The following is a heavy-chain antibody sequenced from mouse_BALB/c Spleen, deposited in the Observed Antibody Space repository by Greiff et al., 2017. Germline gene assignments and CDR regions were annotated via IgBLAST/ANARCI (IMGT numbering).Heavy chain of an antibody. V-gene: IGHV3-8*02. CDR3: ARYYGSSYWYFDV. J-gene: IGHJ1*01. CDR1: GDSITSGY. D-gene: IGHD1-1*01. Sequence: EVQLQESGPSLVKPSQTLSLTCSVTGDSITSGYWNWIRKFPGNKLEYMGYLSYSGSTYYNPSLKSRISITRDTSKNQYYLQLNSVTTEDTATYYCARYYGSSYWYFDVWGAGTTVTVSS. CDR2: LSYSGST.